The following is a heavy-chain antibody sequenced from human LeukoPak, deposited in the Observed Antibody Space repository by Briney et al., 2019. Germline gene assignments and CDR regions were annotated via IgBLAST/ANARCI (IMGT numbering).Heavy chain of an antibody. J-gene: IGHJ3*02. Sequence: GGSLRLSCAASGFTFSSYSMNWVRQAPGKGLEWVSYISSSSSTIYYADSVKGRFTISRDNAKNSLYLQMNSLRAEDTAVYYCAGGYYYDSSGYYPDAFDIWGQGTMVTVSS. D-gene: IGHD3-22*01. CDR2: ISSSSSTI. V-gene: IGHV3-48*01. CDR1: GFTFSSYS. CDR3: AGGYYYDSSGYYPDAFDI.